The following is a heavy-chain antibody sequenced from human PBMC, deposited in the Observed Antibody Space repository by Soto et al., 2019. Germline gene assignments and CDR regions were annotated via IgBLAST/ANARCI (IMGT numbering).Heavy chain of an antibody. J-gene: IGHJ4*02. CDR1: GYTFTSYY. V-gene: IGHV1-46*03. CDR2: INPSGGST. Sequence: QVQLVQSGAEVKKPGASVKVSCKASGYTFTSYYMHWVRQAPGQGLEWMGIINPSGGSTSYSQKFQGRVTMTRDTSTSTVYMELSSLRSEDTAVYYCARIAQDIASGRKAYYFDYWGQGTLVTVSS. CDR3: ARIAQDIASGRKAYYFDY. D-gene: IGHD2-15*01.